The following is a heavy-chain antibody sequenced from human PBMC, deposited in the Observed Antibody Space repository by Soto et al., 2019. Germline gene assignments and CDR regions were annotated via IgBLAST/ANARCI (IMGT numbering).Heavy chain of an antibody. V-gene: IGHV3-15*01. J-gene: IGHJ4*02. CDR2: IKSKTDGGTT. D-gene: IGHD1-26*01. CDR3: TTGLVGATTYYCDY. CDR1: GFTFSNAW. Sequence: GGSLRLSCAASGFTFSNAWMSWVRQAPGKGLEWVGRIKSKTDGGTTDYAAPVKGRFTISRDDSQNTLYLQMNSLKTEDTAVYYCTTGLVGATTYYCDYWGQGTLVTVSS.